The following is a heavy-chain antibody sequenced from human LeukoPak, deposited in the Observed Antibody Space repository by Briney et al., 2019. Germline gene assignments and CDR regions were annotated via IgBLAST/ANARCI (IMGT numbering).Heavy chain of an antibody. J-gene: IGHJ3*02. Sequence: GESVKISCKGSGYSFTIYWIGWVRQMPGKCLEWMGIIYPGDSDTRYSPSFQGQVTISADKSISTAYLQWSSLKASDTAMYYCATRQDIVVVSAAKVGYDAFDIWGQGTMVTVSS. V-gene: IGHV5-51*01. CDR3: ATRQDIVVVSAAKVGYDAFDI. CDR1: GYSFTIYW. D-gene: IGHD2-2*01. CDR2: IYPGDSDT.